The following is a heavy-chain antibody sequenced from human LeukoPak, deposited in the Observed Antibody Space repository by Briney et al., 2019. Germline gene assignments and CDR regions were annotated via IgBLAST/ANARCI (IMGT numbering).Heavy chain of an antibody. V-gene: IGHV3-30*03. CDR2: ISYDGSNH. Sequence: PGGSLRLSCAASGFSFSNYDIHWVRQAPGKGLEWVAVISYDGSNHYYADSVEGRFTNSRDNSKNTLYLQMNSLRAEDTAVYYCARDSPDYGDYVAFDIWGQGTMVTVSS. D-gene: IGHD4-17*01. J-gene: IGHJ3*02. CDR1: GFSFSNYD. CDR3: ARDSPDYGDYVAFDI.